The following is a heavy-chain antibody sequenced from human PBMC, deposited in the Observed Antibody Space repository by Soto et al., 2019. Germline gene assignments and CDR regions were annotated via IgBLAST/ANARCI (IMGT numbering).Heavy chain of an antibody. CDR2: IIPIFGTA. D-gene: IGHD5-18*01. V-gene: IGHV1-69*06. CDR3: ARSPTQLWLPSLVNYFDY. CDR1: GGTFSSYA. Sequence: SVKVSCKASGGTFSSYAISWVRQAPGQGLEWMGGIIPIFGTANYAQKFQGRVTITADKSTSTAYMELSSLRSEDTAVYYCARSPTQLWLPSLVNYFDYWGQGTLVTVSS. J-gene: IGHJ4*02.